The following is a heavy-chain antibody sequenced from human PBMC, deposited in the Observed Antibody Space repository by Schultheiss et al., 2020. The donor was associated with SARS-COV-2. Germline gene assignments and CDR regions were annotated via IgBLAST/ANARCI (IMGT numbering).Heavy chain of an antibody. CDR1: GFTFDDYA. J-gene: IGHJ5*02. V-gene: IGHV3-9*01. CDR2: ISWNSGSI. D-gene: IGHD3-3*01. Sequence: GGSLRLSCAASGFTFDDYAMHWVRQAPGKGLEWVSGISWNSGSIGYADSVKGRFTISRDNAKNSLYLQMNSLRAEDTALYYCAKEAGVIIGWFDPWGQGTLVTVSS. CDR3: AKEAGVIIGWFDP.